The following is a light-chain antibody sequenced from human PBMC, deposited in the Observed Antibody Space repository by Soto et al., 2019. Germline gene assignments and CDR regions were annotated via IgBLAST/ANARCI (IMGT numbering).Light chain of an antibody. CDR1: SSDIGGYSY. V-gene: IGLV2-14*01. CDR2: DVN. Sequence: QSVLSQPASVSGSPGQSITISCTGTSSDIGGYSYVSWYQLHPGKAPQLMIYDVNNRPSGVSNRFSGSKSGNTASLTISGLQAEDEADYFCSSYSSSTTRVFGTGTKLPVL. CDR3: SSYSSSTTRV. J-gene: IGLJ1*01.